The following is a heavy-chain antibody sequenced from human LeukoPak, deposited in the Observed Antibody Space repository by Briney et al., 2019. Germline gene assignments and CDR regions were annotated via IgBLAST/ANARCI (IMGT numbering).Heavy chain of an antibody. CDR3: ARDTMGWNYYGLDV. V-gene: IGHV3-48*03. J-gene: IGHJ6*02. D-gene: IGHD3-10*01. CDR1: GFTFRNYE. Sequence: QAGGSLRLSCTASGFTFRNYEMNWVRQAPGKGLEWVSYIDSSGSLIYYADSVKGRFTISRDNPNNLLFLQMNSLTAEDTAIYYCARDTMGWNYYGLDVWGQGTTVTVSS. CDR2: IDSSGSLI.